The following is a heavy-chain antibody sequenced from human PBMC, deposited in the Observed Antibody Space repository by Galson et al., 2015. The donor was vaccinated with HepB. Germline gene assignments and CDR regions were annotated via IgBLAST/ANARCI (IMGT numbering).Heavy chain of an antibody. V-gene: IGHV1-46*02. CDR2: INPSGGGT. J-gene: IGHJ1*01. CDR3: ARDQRGVGRVWYVQH. CDR1: GYTFNSFY. Sequence: SVKVSCKASGYTFNSFYMHWVRQAPGQGLEWMGMINPSGGGTSYAQKLQGRLTMTRDLSTSTVHMELRSLRSEDTAVYFCARDQRGVGRVWYVQHWGRGTLVTVSS. D-gene: IGHD3-10*01.